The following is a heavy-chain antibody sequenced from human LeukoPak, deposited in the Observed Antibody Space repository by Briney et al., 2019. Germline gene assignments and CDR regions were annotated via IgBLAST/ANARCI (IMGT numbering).Heavy chain of an antibody. D-gene: IGHD6-6*01. Sequence: ASVEVSCKASGGTFSSYAISWVRQAPGQGLEWMGGIIPIFGTANYAQKFQGRVTITADESTSTAYMELSSLRSEDTAVYYCARETYSSSTEQYYFDYWGQGTLVTVSS. CDR3: ARETYSSSTEQYYFDY. J-gene: IGHJ4*02. V-gene: IGHV1-69*13. CDR1: GGTFSSYA. CDR2: IIPIFGTA.